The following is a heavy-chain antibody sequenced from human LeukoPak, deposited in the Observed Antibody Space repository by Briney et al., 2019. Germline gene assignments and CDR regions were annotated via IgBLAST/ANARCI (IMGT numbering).Heavy chain of an antibody. Sequence: PGGSLRLSCAASGFTLSSYAMHWDRQAPGKGLEWVAFTQHDGDNKYYADSVKGRFTISRDSSKNTLYLQMNSLRAEDTAVYYCAKVLPGPFDYWGQGTLGTVSS. D-gene: IGHD1-1*01. J-gene: IGHJ4*02. CDR2: TQHDGDNK. CDR3: AKVLPGPFDY. V-gene: IGHV3-30*02. CDR1: GFTLSSYA.